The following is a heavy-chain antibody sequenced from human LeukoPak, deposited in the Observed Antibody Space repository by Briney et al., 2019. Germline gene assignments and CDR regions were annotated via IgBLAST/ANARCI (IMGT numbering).Heavy chain of an antibody. CDR3: ARSWSGSYYNWFDP. CDR2: MNPNSGNT. V-gene: IGHV1-8*01. D-gene: IGHD1-26*01. Sequence: ASVKVSCKASGYTFTSYDINWVRQATGQGLEWMGWMNPNSGNTGYAQKFQGRVTMTRNTSISTAYMELSSLRSEDTAVYCCARSWSGSYYNWFDPWGQGTLVTVSS. J-gene: IGHJ5*02. CDR1: GYTFTSYD.